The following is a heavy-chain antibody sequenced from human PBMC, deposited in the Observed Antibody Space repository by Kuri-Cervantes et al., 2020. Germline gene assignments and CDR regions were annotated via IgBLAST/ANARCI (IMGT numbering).Heavy chain of an antibody. CDR2: INHSGST. J-gene: IGHJ6*03. CDR3: ARAVRYYGGYYYMDA. Sequence: SQTLSLTCAVYGGSFSGYYWGWIRQPPGKGLEWIGEINHSGSTNYNPSLKSRVTISVDTSKNQFSLRLSSVTAADTAVYYCARAVRYYGGYYYMDAWGKGTTVTVSS. D-gene: IGHD3-10*01. CDR1: GGSFSGYY. V-gene: IGHV4-34*01.